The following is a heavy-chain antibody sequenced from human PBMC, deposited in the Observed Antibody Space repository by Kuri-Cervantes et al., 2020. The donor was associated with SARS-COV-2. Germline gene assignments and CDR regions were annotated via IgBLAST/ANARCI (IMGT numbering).Heavy chain of an antibody. J-gene: IGHJ4*02. CDR1: GGSISSSSYY. Sequence: ESLKISCTVSGGSISSSSYYWGWIRQPPGKGLEWIGSIYYSGSTYYNPSLKSRVTISVDTSKNQFSLKLSSVTAADTAVYYCASSTYCSSTSCYTYGHFDYWGQGTLVTVSS. CDR2: IYYSGST. V-gene: IGHV4-39*01. D-gene: IGHD2-2*02. CDR3: ASSTYCSSTSCYTYGHFDY.